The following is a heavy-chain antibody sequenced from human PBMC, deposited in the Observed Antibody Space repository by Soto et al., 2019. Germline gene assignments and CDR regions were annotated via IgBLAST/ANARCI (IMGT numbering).Heavy chain of an antibody. CDR1: GFTFSSYG. Sequence: QVQLVESGGGVVQPGRSLRLSCAASGFTFSSYGMHWVRQAPGKGLEWVAVISYDGSNKYYADSVKGRFTISRDNSKNTLYLQMNSQRAEDTAVYYCAKIGGYYDFWSGLINYYYYGMDVWGQGTTVTVSS. D-gene: IGHD3-3*01. CDR3: AKIGGYYDFWSGLINYYYYGMDV. CDR2: ISYDGSNK. V-gene: IGHV3-30*18. J-gene: IGHJ6*02.